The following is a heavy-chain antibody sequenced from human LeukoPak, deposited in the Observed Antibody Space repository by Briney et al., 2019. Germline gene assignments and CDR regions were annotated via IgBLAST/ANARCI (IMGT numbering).Heavy chain of an antibody. D-gene: IGHD1-26*01. Sequence: GASVKVSCKVSGYTLTELSMHWVRQAPGKGLEWMGGFDPEDGETIYAQKFQGRVTMTEDTSTDTAYMGLSSLRSEDTAVYYCATVFKTWELLSHGSFDYWGQGTLVTVSS. V-gene: IGHV1-24*01. J-gene: IGHJ4*02. CDR1: GYTLTELS. CDR2: FDPEDGET. CDR3: ATVFKTWELLSHGSFDY.